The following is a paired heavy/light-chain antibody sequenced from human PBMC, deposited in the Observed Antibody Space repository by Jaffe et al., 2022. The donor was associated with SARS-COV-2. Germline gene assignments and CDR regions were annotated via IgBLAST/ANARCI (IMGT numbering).Light chain of an antibody. Sequence: DIQLTQSPSFLSASVGDRVTITCRASHGISSYLAWYQQKPGEAPKLLIYAASTLQSGVPSRFSGSGSGTEFTLTISSLQPEDFATYYCQQLNSYPLTFGGGTKVEIK. CDR1: HGISSY. V-gene: IGKV1-9*01. J-gene: IGKJ4*01. CDR2: AAS. CDR3: QQLNSYPLT.
Heavy chain of an antibody. CDR1: GFTLSSYA. Sequence: EVQLLESGGGLVQRGGSLRLTCAASGFTLSSYAVNWVRQAPGKGLEWVSAIIVSGDSTYYADSVRGRFTISRDSPKNTLYLQMNSLSAEDTAVYYCARGHLRSSSFGMDVWGQGTTVTVSS. CDR3: ARGHLRSSSFGMDV. CDR2: IIVSGDST. V-gene: IGHV3-23*01. D-gene: IGHD6-6*01. J-gene: IGHJ6*02.